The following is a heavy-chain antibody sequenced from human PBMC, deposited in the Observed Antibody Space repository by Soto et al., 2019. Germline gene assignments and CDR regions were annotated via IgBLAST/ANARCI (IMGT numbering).Heavy chain of an antibody. D-gene: IGHD1-7*01. V-gene: IGHV3-72*01. Sequence: EVQLVESGGGLVQPGGSLRLSCAASGFTFSDHYMDWVRQATGKGLGWVGRTRDKAHSYSTEYAASVKGRVTISRDDSTNSLFLQMNSLKTEDTVVYYCARLNYPASERKHNMDVWGQWTTVTVSS. J-gene: IGHJ6*02. CDR3: ARLNYPASERKHNMDV. CDR2: TRDKAHSYST. CDR1: GFTFSDHY.